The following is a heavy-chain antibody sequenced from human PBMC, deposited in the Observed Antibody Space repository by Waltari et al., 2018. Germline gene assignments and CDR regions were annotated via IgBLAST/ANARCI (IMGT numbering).Heavy chain of an antibody. V-gene: IGHV5-51*01. CDR3: ARQVHSGSYLSPY. J-gene: IGHJ4*02. CDR1: GYRFTSYW. D-gene: IGHD1-26*01. Sequence: EVQLVQSGAEVKKPGESLKISCKGSGYRFTSYWVGWVRQMPGKGLEWMGVIDPGDSDTTYSPSFQGQVTISADKSISTAYLQWSSLKASDTAMYYCARQVHSGSYLSPYWGQGTLVTVSS. CDR2: IDPGDSDT.